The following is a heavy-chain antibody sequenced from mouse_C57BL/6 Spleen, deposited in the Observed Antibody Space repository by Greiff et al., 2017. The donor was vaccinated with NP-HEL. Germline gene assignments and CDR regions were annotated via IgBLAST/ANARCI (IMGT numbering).Heavy chain of an antibody. D-gene: IGHD1-1*01. V-gene: IGHV10-3*01. J-gene: IGHJ3*01. CDR2: IRSKSSNYAT. CDR1: GFTFHTYA. Sequence: EVKVVESGGGLVQPKGSLKLSCAASGFTFHTYAMHWVRQAPGKGLEWVARIRSKSSNYATYYTDSVKDRFTISRDVSQIMLYMQMNNLTTEATAIYYCVRRGGSSPGWFAYWGQGTLVTVSA. CDR3: VRRGGSSPGWFAY.